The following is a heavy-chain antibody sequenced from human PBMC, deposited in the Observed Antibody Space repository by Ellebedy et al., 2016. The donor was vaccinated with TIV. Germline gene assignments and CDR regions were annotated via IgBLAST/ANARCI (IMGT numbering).Heavy chain of an antibody. CDR1: GFAFSSYW. J-gene: IGHJ3*02. V-gene: IGHV3-48*04. CDR2: IGHSSLTI. Sequence: GESLKISCAASGFAFSSYWMSWVRQAPGKGLEWVSYIGHSSLTIYYADSVKGRFTISRDNAENSLYLQMSSLRAEDTAMYYCARDMAWGNERVNDALDIWGQGTMVTVSP. CDR3: ARDMAWGNERVNDALDI. D-gene: IGHD7-27*01.